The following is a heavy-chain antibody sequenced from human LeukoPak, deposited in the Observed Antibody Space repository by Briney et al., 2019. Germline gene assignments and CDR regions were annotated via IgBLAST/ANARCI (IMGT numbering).Heavy chain of an antibody. CDR1: GFTFSSYA. J-gene: IGHJ1*01. V-gene: IGHV3-23*01. CDR3: AKNIYYDSSGYYCPYFQH. CDR2: ISGSGGST. Sequence: GGSLRLSCAASGFTFSSYAMSWVRQAPGKGLEWVPAISGSGGSTYYADSVKGRFTISRDNSKNTLYLQMNSLRAEDTAVYYCAKNIYYDSSGYYCPYFQHWGQGTLVTVSS. D-gene: IGHD3-22*01.